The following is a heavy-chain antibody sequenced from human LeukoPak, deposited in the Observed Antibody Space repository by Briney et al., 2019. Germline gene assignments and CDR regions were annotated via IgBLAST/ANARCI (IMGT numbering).Heavy chain of an antibody. D-gene: IGHD2/OR15-2a*01. CDR2: ISGSGGST. J-gene: IGHJ4*02. Sequence: GGSLRFSCAASGFTFSSYAMNWVRQAPGKGLEWVSGISGSGGSTYYADSVKGRFTISRDNSKNTLYLQMNSLRAEDTAVYYCASKSLIFSFDYWGQGTLVTVSS. CDR1: GFTFSSYA. CDR3: ASKSLIFSFDY. V-gene: IGHV3-23*01.